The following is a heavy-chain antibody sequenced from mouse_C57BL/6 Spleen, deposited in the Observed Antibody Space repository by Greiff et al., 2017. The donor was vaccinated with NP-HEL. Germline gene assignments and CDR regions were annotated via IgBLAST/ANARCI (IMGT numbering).Heavy chain of an antibody. CDR1: GYTFTDYY. D-gene: IGHD1-1*01. CDR3: ARSLYYGSSYYFDY. Sequence: EVQLQQSGPELVKPGASVKISCKASGYTFTDYYMNWVKQSHGKSLEWIGDINPNNGGTSYNQKFKGKATLTVDKSSSPAYMELRSLTSEDSAVYYCARSLYYGSSYYFDYWGQGTTLTVSS. V-gene: IGHV1-26*01. J-gene: IGHJ2*01. CDR2: INPNNGGT.